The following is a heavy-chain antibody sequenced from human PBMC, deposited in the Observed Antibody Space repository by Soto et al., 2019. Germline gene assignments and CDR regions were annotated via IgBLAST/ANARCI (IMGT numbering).Heavy chain of an antibody. D-gene: IGHD2-2*01. CDR2: IDKSGGDT. CDR3: AKDTYSRSWYF. Sequence: EVQLLESGGDLVQPGGSLRLSCAASGFTFTNYLMTWGRQAPGKGLEWVSSIDKSGGDTYYADSVKGRFTISRDNSKNTRYLQMTGLRAEDTALYYCAKDTYSRSWYFWGQGTLVTVSS. J-gene: IGHJ4*02. V-gene: IGHV3-23*05. CDR1: GFTFTNYL.